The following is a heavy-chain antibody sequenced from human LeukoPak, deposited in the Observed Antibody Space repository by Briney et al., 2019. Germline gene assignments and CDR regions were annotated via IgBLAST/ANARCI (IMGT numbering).Heavy chain of an antibody. CDR3: ASLAMVRGVIWLWLGV. CDR2: IYHSGST. Sequence: SGTLSLTCGVSGGSISSSNWWSWVRQPPGKGLEWIGEIYHSGSTNYNSSLKSRVTISIDKSKNQFSLKLSSVTAADTAVYYCASLAMVRGVIWLWLGVWGQGTTVTVSS. CDR1: GGSISSSNW. D-gene: IGHD3-10*01. J-gene: IGHJ6*02. V-gene: IGHV4-4*02.